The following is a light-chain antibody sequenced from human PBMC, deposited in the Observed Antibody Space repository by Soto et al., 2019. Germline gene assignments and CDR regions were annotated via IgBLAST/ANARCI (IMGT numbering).Light chain of an antibody. Sequence: QSVLTQPPSVSGAPGQRVAISCTGSSSNIGAGYDLHWYQHLPGTAPKLLIYDDNNRPSGVPDRFSGSRSGTSASLAIPGLQAEDEADYYCQSYDSSLSAYVFGTGTKVTVL. J-gene: IGLJ1*01. CDR1: SSNIGAGYD. CDR3: QSYDSSLSAYV. V-gene: IGLV1-40*01. CDR2: DDN.